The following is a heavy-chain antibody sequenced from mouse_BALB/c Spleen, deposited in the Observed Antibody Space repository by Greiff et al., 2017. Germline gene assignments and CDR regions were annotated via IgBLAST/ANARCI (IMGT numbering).Heavy chain of an antibody. J-gene: IGHJ3*01. V-gene: IGHV1-7*01. Sequence: QVQLKQSGAELAKPGASVKMSCKASGYTFTSYWMHWVKQRPGQGLEWIGYINPSTGYTEYNQKFKDKATLTADKSSSTAYMQLSSLTSEDSAVYYCARSDYDGCSWFAYWGQGTLVTVSA. D-gene: IGHD2-4*01. CDR2: INPSTGYT. CDR1: GYTFTSYW. CDR3: ARSDYDGCSWFAY.